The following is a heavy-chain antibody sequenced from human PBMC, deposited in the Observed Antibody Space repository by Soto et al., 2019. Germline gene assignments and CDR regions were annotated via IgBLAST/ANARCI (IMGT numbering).Heavy chain of an antibody. D-gene: IGHD4-4*01. CDR1: GDTFGRFT. Sequence: SVKVSCKASGDTFGRFTINWVRQAPGQGFEWIGGIKPISDITNYAQRLQGRVTFTADASTSTVYLELSSLRSEDTAMYYCARDPSTINKLIGVWFDPWGQGTLVTVSS. CDR3: ARDPSTINKLIGVWFDP. CDR2: IKPISDIT. J-gene: IGHJ5*02. V-gene: IGHV1-69*13.